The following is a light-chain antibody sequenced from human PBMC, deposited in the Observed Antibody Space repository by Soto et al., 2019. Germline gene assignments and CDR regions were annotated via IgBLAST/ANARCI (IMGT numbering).Light chain of an antibody. J-gene: IGKJ3*01. CDR3: QKYSSVPV. CDR2: AAS. V-gene: IGKV1-27*01. Sequence: DIQMTQSPTSLSAFVGDRVTITCRASQGIRNFVAWYQQKPGKAPKLLIYAASTLQSGVPSRFSGSGSGTVFTLTINSLQPEDVATYSCQKYSSVPVFGPGTKVEIK. CDR1: QGIRNF.